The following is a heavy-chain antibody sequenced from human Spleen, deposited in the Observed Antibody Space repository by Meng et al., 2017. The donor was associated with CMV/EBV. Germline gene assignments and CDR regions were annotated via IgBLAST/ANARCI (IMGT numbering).Heavy chain of an antibody. CDR3: ARGTYYYDGSDYSPDVIDY. D-gene: IGHD3-22*01. V-gene: IGHV1-69*05. J-gene: IGHJ4*02. Sequence: FRTYTCSWVRQAPGQGPEWMGGIIPIFETTKYAQRFQGRVTITTDESTTTAFLELSSLRFDDTAVYYCARGTYYYDGSDYSPDVIDYWGQGTLVTVSS. CDR1: FRTYT. CDR2: IIPIFETT.